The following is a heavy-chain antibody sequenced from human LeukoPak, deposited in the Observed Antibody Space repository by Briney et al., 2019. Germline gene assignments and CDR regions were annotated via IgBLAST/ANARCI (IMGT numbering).Heavy chain of an antibody. CDR3: ARGLSIVGIYYFDY. V-gene: IGHV3-23*01. CDR1: GFSFRSYA. D-gene: IGHD1-26*01. Sequence: GGSLRLSCVASGFSFRSYAMSWVRQAPGKGLEWVSGISGSGGSTYYADSVKGRFTISRDNSKNTLYLQMNSLRAEDTAVYYCARGLSIVGIYYFDYWGQGTLVTVSS. CDR2: ISGSGGST. J-gene: IGHJ4*02.